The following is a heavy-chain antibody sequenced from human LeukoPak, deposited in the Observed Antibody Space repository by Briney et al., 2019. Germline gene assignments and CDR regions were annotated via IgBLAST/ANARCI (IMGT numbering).Heavy chain of an antibody. V-gene: IGHV3-7*01. CDR1: GFTFSSYW. D-gene: IGHD4-23*01. Sequence: GGSLRLSRAASGFTFSSYWMSWVRQAPGKGLEWVANIKQDGSEKYYVDSVKGRFTISRDNAKNSLYLQMNSLRAEDTAVYYCAKDPQVPFAGNVFGFFDYWGQGTLVTVSS. CDR3: AKDPQVPFAGNVFGFFDY. J-gene: IGHJ4*02. CDR2: IKQDGSEK.